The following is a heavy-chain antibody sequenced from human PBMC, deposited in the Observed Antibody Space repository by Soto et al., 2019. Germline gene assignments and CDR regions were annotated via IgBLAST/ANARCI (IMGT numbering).Heavy chain of an antibody. D-gene: IGHD3-3*01. Sequence: GGSLRLSCAASGFPFSMFAMNWVRQAPGKGLEWVSGIRGSGGGTYYADSVKGRFTISRDDSRDMLYLEMNTLRGEDTAVYYCSQGLRWVPYGMYVWGQGTTVTVSS. V-gene: IGHV3-23*01. CDR2: IRGSGGGT. CDR1: GFPFSMFA. CDR3: SQGLRWVPYGMYV. J-gene: IGHJ6*02.